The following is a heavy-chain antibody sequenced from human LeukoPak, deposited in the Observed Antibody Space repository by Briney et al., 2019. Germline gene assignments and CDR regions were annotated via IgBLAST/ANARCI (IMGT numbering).Heavy chain of an antibody. J-gene: IGHJ4*02. CDR2: IIPILGIA. V-gene: IGHV1-69*02. CDR3: ARSKSVAGSFDY. Sequence: GSSVKVSCKASGGTFSSYTISWVRQAPGQGLEWMGRIIPILGIANYAQKFQGRVTITADKSTSTAYMELSSLRSEDTDVYYCARSKSVAGSFDYWGQGTLVTVSS. CDR1: GGTFSSYT. D-gene: IGHD6-19*01.